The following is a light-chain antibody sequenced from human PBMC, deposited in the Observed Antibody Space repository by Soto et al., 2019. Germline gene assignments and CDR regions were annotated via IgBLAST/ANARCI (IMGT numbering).Light chain of an antibody. V-gene: IGLV2-14*01. CDR1: SSDVGGYYS. J-gene: IGLJ2*01. CDR2: DVS. CDR3: SSYTSSSTRV. Sequence: QSALTQPASVSGSPGQSIAISCTGTSSDVGGYYSVSWYQQHPGKAPNLVIYDVSNRPSGVSNRFSGSKSGNTASLTISGRQAEYEADYYCSSYTSSSTRVFGGGTKLTVL.